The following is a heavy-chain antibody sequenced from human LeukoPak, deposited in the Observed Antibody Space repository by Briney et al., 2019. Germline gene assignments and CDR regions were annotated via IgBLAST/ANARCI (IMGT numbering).Heavy chain of an antibody. CDR1: GGTFSSYA. J-gene: IGHJ3*02. Sequence: ASVKVSCKASGGTFSSYAISWVRQAPGQGLEWMGGIIPIFGTANYAQKFQGRVTITADESTSTAYMELSSLRSDDTAVYYCASTADNITIFGVVIFGAFDIWGQGTMVTVSS. CDR2: IIPIFGTA. D-gene: IGHD3-3*01. CDR3: ASTADNITIFGVVIFGAFDI. V-gene: IGHV1-69*13.